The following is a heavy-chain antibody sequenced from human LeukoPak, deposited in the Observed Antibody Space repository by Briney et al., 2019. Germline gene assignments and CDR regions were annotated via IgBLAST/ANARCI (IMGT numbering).Heavy chain of an antibody. D-gene: IGHD4-11*01. J-gene: IGHJ3*01. CDR1: GFTFSDYG. CDR3: ANEYSKGDV. CDR2: ISYDGSNK. Sequence: GGSLRLSCAASGFTFSDYGMHWVRQAPGKGLEWVAVISYDGSNKYYADSVKGRFTISRDNSRNTLYLQMNGLRAGDAAVYYCANEYSKGDVWGQGTVVTVSS. V-gene: IGHV3-30*18.